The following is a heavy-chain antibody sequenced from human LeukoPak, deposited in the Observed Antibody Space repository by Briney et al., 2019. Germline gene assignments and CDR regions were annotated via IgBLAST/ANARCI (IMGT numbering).Heavy chain of an antibody. CDR3: ARRGGSLNYFDY. D-gene: IGHD1-26*01. J-gene: IGHJ4*02. CDR1: GYSFTNYW. V-gene: IGHV5-51*01. CDR2: IYAGDSDT. Sequence: GESLKISCKGSGYSFTNYWIGWVRQMPGKGLGWMGIIYAGDSDTRYCPSFQGQVTISVDKSLSTAYLQWSSLKASDTAMYYCARRGGSLNYFDYWGLGTLVTVSS.